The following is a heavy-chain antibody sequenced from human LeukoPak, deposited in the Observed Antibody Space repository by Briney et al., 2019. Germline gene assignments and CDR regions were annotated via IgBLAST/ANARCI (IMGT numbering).Heavy chain of an antibody. D-gene: IGHD3-22*01. V-gene: IGHV1-24*01. CDR1: GYTLTELS. CDR2: LDPEDGET. J-gene: IGHJ4*02. Sequence: ASVKVSCKVSGYTLTELSMHWVRHAPGKGLEWMGGLDPEDGETIYAQKFQGRVTMTEDTSTDTAYMELSSLRSEDTAVYYCATAPPYTWDSSGYSFDYWGQGTLVTVSS. CDR3: ATAPPYTWDSSGYSFDY.